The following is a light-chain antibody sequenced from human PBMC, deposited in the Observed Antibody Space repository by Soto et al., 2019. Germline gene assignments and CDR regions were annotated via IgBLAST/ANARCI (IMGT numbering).Light chain of an antibody. CDR2: KAS. V-gene: IGKV1-5*03. Sequence: DIQMTQSPSTLSASVGDRVTITCRASESISRWLVWYQQKPGKAPKLLIYKASSLESGVPSRFSGSGSGTEFTLTINSLQADDFATYYCQQHNSFSITFGQGTRLEIK. J-gene: IGKJ5*01. CDR1: ESISRW. CDR3: QQHNSFSIT.